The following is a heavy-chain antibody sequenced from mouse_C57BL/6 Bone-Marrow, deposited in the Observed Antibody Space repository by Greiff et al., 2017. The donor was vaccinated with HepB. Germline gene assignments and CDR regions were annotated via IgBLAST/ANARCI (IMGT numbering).Heavy chain of an antibody. CDR3: AKNYPPYGSSYDYAMDY. CDR2: IWRGGST. CDR1: GFSLTSYG. J-gene: IGHJ4*01. D-gene: IGHD1-1*01. Sequence: VKLVESGPGLVQPSQSLSITCTVSGFSLTSYGVHWVRQSPGKGLEWLGVIWRGGSTDYNAAFMSRLSITKDNSKSQVFFKMNSLQADDTAIYYCAKNYPPYGSSYDYAMDYWGQGTSVTVSS. V-gene: IGHV2-5*01.